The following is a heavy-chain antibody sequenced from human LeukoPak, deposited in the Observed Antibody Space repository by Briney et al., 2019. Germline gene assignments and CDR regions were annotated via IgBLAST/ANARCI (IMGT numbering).Heavy chain of an antibody. CDR3: AKDPYSENSFNYFDS. CDR2: ISSSGRNT. Sequence: GGSLRLSCAASGFTFFNYAMSWVRQAPGKGLDWVSHISSSGRNTFYADSVKGRFTISRDNSKNTLYLQMNSLRAEDTAVYYCAKDPYSENSFNYFDSWGQGTLVTVSS. J-gene: IGHJ4*02. V-gene: IGHV3-23*01. CDR1: GFTFFNYA. D-gene: IGHD5-12*01.